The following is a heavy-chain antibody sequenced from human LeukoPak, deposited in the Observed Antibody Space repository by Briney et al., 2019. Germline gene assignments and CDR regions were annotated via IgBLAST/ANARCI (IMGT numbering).Heavy chain of an antibody. V-gene: IGHV3-23*01. CDR2: ISGSGGST. CDR1: GFTFSSYA. Sequence: GGSLRLSCAASGFTFSSYAMSWVRQAPGKGLEWVSAISGSGGSTYYADSVKGRFTISRDNSKNTLYLQMNSLRAEDTAVYYCAKDYGFGGLLYHFDYWGQGTLVTVSS. D-gene: IGHD3-10*01. J-gene: IGHJ4*02. CDR3: AKDYGFGGLLYHFDY.